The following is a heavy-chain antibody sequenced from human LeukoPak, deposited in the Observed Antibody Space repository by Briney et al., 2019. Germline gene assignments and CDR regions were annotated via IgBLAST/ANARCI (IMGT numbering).Heavy chain of an antibody. CDR3: ARSVAPKFDY. Sequence: PSETLSLTCTVSGGSISSYYWSWIRQPPGKGLEWIGYIYYSGSTNYNPSLKSRVTISVDTSKNQFSLKLSSVTAADTAVYYCARSVAPKFDYWGQGTLVTVSS. D-gene: IGHD2-15*01. CDR1: GGSISSYY. CDR2: IYYSGST. J-gene: IGHJ4*02. V-gene: IGHV4-59*01.